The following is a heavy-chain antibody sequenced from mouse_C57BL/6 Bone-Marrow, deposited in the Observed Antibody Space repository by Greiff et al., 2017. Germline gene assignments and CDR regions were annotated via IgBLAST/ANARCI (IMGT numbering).Heavy chain of an antibody. Sequence: DVMLVESGGGLVQPGESLKLSCESNEYEFPSHDMSWVRKTPEKRLELVAAINSDGGSTYYPDTMERRFIISRDNTKKTLYLQMSSLRSEDTALYYCARHRYDGSSYGWYFDVWGTGTTVTVSS. D-gene: IGHD1-1*01. CDR2: INSDGGST. CDR3: ARHRYDGSSYGWYFDV. J-gene: IGHJ1*03. CDR1: EYEFPSHD. V-gene: IGHV5-2*01.